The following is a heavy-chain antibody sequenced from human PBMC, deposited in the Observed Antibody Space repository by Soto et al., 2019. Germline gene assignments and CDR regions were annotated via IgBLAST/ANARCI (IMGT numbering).Heavy chain of an antibody. CDR3: ARSGTYYYDSSGYYYGWFDP. D-gene: IGHD3-22*01. CDR1: GGTFSSYA. CDR2: IIPIFGTA. V-gene: IGHV1-69*13. Sequence: ASVKVSCKASGGTFSSYAISWVRQAPGQGLEWMGGIIPIFGTANYAQKFQGRVTITADESTSTAYMELSSLRSEDTAVYYCARSGTYYYDSSGYYYGWFDPWGQGTLVTVSS. J-gene: IGHJ5*02.